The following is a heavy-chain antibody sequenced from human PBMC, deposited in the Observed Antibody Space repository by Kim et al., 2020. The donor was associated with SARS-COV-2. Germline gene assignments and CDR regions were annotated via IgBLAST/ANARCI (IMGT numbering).Heavy chain of an antibody. D-gene: IGHD3-22*01. CDR3: ARSGYYYDSSGYLYYFDY. CDR1: GGSISSYY. CDR2: IYYSGST. J-gene: IGHJ4*02. Sequence: SETLSLTCTVSGGSISSYYWSWIRQPPGKGLEWIGYIYYSGSTNYNPSLKSRVTISVDTSKNQFSLKLSSVTAADTAVYYCARSGYYYDSSGYLYYFDYWGQGTLVTVSS. V-gene: IGHV4-59*13.